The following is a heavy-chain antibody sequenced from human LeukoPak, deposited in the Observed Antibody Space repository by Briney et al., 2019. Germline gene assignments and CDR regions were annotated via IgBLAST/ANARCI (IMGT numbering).Heavy chain of an antibody. V-gene: IGHV4-38-2*02. CDR1: GYSISSGYY. D-gene: IGHD6-13*01. CDR2: IYHSGST. J-gene: IGHJ4*02. Sequence: SETLSLTCNVSGYSISSGYYWGWIRQPPGKGLEWIGNIYHSGSTYYNPSLKSRVTISVDTSKNQFSLKLSSVTAADTAVYYCARDGTKYSSSWPLNYWGQGTLVTVSS. CDR3: ARDGTKYSSSWPLNY.